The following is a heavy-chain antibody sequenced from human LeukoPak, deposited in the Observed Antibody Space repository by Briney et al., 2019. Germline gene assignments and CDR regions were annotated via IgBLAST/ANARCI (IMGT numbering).Heavy chain of an antibody. CDR1: GYSISSGYY. CDR2: IYHSGST. J-gene: IGHJ5*02. V-gene: IGHV4-38-2*02. CDR3: ARWESASSGWSGGWFDP. Sequence: SETLSLTCTVSGYSISSGYYWGWIRQPPGKGLEWIGSIYHSGSTYYNPSLKSRVTISVDTSKNQFSLKLSSVTAADTAVYYCARWESASSGWSGGWFDPWGQGTLVTVSS. D-gene: IGHD6-19*01.